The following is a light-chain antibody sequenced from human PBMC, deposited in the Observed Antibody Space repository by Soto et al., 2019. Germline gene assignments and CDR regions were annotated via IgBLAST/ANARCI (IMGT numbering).Light chain of an antibody. CDR1: QSVSSSY. Sequence: EIVLTQSPGTLSLSPGERATLSCRASQSVSSSYLAWYQQKPGQAPRLLIYGASSRATGIPDRFSGSGSGTDFTLTSSRLEPADFAVYYCQQYGSSQYTFDQGTKLEIK. V-gene: IGKV3-20*01. J-gene: IGKJ2*01. CDR2: GAS. CDR3: QQYGSSQYT.